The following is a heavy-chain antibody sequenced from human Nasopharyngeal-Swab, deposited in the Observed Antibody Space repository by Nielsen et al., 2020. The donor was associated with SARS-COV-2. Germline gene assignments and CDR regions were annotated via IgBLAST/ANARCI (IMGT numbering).Heavy chain of an antibody. J-gene: IGHJ6*03. CDR3: AKRVAGKYYYMDV. D-gene: IGHD3-10*01. CDR2: INTDGSSK. Sequence: GGSLRLSCAASGFTFSSYWFHWVRKAQGKGLVWVSRINTDGSSKYYADSLKGRFTISRDNSRNTLYLQLNSLRAEDTTIYYCAKRVAGKYYYMDVWGKGTTVTVSS. V-gene: IGHV3-74*01. CDR1: GFTFSSYW.